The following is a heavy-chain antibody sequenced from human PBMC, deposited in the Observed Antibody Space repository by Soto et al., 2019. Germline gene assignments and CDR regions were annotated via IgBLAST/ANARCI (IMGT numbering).Heavy chain of an antibody. CDR2: ISGDGGSP. J-gene: IGHJ3*02. CDR3: AKDSRYSGSYDAFDI. D-gene: IGHD1-26*01. CDR1: GFTFDDYA. Sequence: GGSLRLSCAASGFTFDDYAMHWVRQAPGKGLEWVSLISGDGGSPYYADSVKGRFTISRDNSKNSLYLQMNSLRTEDTALYYGAKDSRYSGSYDAFDIWGQGTMVPVSS. V-gene: IGHV3-43*02.